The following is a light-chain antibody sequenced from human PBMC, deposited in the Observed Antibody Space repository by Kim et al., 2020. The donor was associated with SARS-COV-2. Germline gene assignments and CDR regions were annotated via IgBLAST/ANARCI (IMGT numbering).Light chain of an antibody. Sequence: PGGTVPLTCASNTGAVTSGYYPNWFQQKPGQAPRALNYSATKKHSWTPAHCSGSLRGGKAALTLSGVQPEDEAEYYCLLYYGGVRLFGGGTQLTVL. V-gene: IGLV7-43*01. CDR2: SAT. J-gene: IGLJ3*02. CDR3: LLYYGGVRL. CDR1: TGAVTSGYY.